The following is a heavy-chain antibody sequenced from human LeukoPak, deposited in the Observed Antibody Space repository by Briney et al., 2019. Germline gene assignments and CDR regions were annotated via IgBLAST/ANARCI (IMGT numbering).Heavy chain of an antibody. Sequence: PSETLSLTCAVYGGSFSGYYWSWIRHPPGKGLEWIGEINHSGSTNYNPSLKRRVTISVDTSKNQFSLKLSSVTAADTAVYYCARGLGYGGNSGRLWFDYWGQGTLVTVSS. CDR2: INHSGST. CDR1: GGSFSGYY. J-gene: IGHJ4*02. CDR3: ARGLGYGGNSGRLWFDY. V-gene: IGHV4-34*01. D-gene: IGHD4-23*01.